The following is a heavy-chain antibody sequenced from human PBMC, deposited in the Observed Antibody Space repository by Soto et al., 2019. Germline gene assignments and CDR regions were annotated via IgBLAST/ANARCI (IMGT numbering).Heavy chain of an antibody. CDR1: GGSFSGYY. D-gene: IGHD3-10*01. Sequence: SETLSLTCAVYGGSFSGYYWSWIRQPPGKGLEWIGEINHSGSTNYNPSLKSRVTISVDTSKNQFSLKLSSVTAADTAVYYCMGRGSGSHYYYYYYMDVWGKGTTVTVSS. V-gene: IGHV4-34*01. CDR3: MGRGSGSHYYYYYYMDV. CDR2: INHSGST. J-gene: IGHJ6*03.